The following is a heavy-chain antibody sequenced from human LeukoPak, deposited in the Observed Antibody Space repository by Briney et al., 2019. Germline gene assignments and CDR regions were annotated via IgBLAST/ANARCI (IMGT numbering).Heavy chain of an antibody. J-gene: IGHJ6*03. V-gene: IGHV4-4*09. CDR2: IYTSGST. CDR1: GVSISSYH. D-gene: IGHD3-3*01. Sequence: PSETLSLTCSGSGVSISSYHWSWLRQPPGKGLVWFGYIYTSGSTNYNPSPKSRLNISVDTSKNQFSLKLSSVTAADTAVYYCARHIRFLDMEGYYYYYYMDVWGKGTTVTVSS. CDR3: ARHIRFLDMEGYYYYYYMDV.